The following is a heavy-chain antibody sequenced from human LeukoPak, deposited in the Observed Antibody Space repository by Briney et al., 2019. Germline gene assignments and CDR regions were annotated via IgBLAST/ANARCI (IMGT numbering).Heavy chain of an antibody. CDR3: ARDIVVVVAAKLSYEPYYYYGMDV. J-gene: IGHJ6*02. V-gene: IGHV3-30-3*01. D-gene: IGHD2-15*01. CDR2: ISYDGSNK. CDR1: GFTFSSYA. Sequence: GGSLRLSWAASGFTFSSYAMHWVRQAPGKGLEWVAVISYDGSNKYYADSVKGRFTISRDNSKNTLYLQMNSLRAEDTAVYYCARDIVVVVAAKLSYEPYYYYGMDVWGQGTTVTVSS.